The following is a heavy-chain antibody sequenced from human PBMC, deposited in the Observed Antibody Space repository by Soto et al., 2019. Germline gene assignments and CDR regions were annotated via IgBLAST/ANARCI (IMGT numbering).Heavy chain of an antibody. CDR1: GFTVSSNY. V-gene: IGHV3-53*01. D-gene: IGHD3-10*01. CDR3: VRSRTFTYGFDY. CDR2: IFSGGST. Sequence: GGSLRLSCAASGFTVSSNYIGWVRQAPGKGLEGVSVIFSGGSTYYADSVKGRCTIYRDNAKSTLDLRMNSLRAEETAVYYCVRSRTFTYGFDYWGRGTLVTVSS. J-gene: IGHJ4*01.